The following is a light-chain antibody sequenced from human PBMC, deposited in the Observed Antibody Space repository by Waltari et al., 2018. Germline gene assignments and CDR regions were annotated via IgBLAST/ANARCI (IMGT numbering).Light chain of an antibody. Sequence: DIVMTQSPDSLAVSLGERATIDCTSSQSVLYSSTNKNYLAWYQQKPGQPPKLLIYWSSTRESGVPDRFSGSGSGTAFTLTISSLQAEDVAVYYCQQYYSKRYTFGQGTKLEIK. CDR2: WSS. J-gene: IGKJ2*01. CDR3: QQYYSKRYT. V-gene: IGKV4-1*01. CDR1: QSVLYSSTNKNY.